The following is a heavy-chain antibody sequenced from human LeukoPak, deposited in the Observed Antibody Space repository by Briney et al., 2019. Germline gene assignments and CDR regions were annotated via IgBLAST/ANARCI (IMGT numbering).Heavy chain of an antibody. V-gene: IGHV3-21*04. CDR1: GFTFSSYS. D-gene: IGHD3-22*01. CDR3: ARYYYDSSDYYYFDQ. CDR2: ISSSSSNI. Sequence: GGSLRLSCAASGFTFSSYSMNWVRQAPGKGLEWVSSISSSSSNIYYADSMKGRFTISRDNAKNSLYLQMNSLRAEDTAVYFCARYYYDSSDYYYFDQWGQGTLVTVSS. J-gene: IGHJ4*02.